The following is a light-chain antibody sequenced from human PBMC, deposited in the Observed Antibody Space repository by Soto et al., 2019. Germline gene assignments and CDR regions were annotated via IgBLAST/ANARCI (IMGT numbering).Light chain of an antibody. CDR2: KAS. J-gene: IGKJ4*01. V-gene: IGKV1-5*03. CDR1: KRISNS. CDR3: RQYVSYPVT. Sequence: DIQMTQSPSTLSSSVGDRVTIACRASKRISNSLAWYQQKPGKAPNLLIYKASSLESGVPSRFSGSGSGTEFTLTISSLQPDDFATYYCRQYVSYPVTFGGGTKVEMK.